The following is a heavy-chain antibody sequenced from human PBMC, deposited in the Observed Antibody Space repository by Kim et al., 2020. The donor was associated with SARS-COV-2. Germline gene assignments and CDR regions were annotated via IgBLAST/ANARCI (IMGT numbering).Heavy chain of an antibody. CDR2: ISYDGSNK. J-gene: IGHJ4*02. CDR1: GFTFSSYA. CDR3: ASVEYSSSWYDVLGHFDY. D-gene: IGHD6-13*01. Sequence: GGSLRLSCAASGFTFSSYAMHWVRQAPGKGLEWVAVISYDGSNKYYADSVKGRFTISRDNSKNTLYLQMNSLRAEDTAVYYCASVEYSSSWYDVLGHFDYCGQGTLVTVSS. V-gene: IGHV3-30*04.